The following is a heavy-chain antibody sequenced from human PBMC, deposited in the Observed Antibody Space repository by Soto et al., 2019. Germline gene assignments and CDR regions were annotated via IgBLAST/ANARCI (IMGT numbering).Heavy chain of an antibody. CDR1: GFAFGSYW. CDR2: ISQDGTIA. CDR3: LRDQRHWNEFADQ. J-gene: IGHJ4*02. Sequence: VQLVESGGGLVQPGGSLRLSCAASGFAFGSYWMHWVRQAPGKGLVWVSRISQDGTIATQADSVKGRFTISRDNAKSTLYLQMNSLRADDTAVYYCLRDQRHWNEFADQWGQGTLVTVSS. D-gene: IGHD1-1*01. V-gene: IGHV3-74*01.